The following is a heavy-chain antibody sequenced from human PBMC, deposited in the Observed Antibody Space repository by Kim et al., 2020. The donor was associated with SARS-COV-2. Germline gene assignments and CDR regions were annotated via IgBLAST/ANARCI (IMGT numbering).Heavy chain of an antibody. CDR3: ARAYCSSTSCRNYYGSGSYFYYFDY. Sequence: GGSLRLSCAASGFTFSDYYMSWIRQAPGKGLEWVSYISSSSSYTNYADSVKGRFTISRDNAKNSLYLQMNSLRAEDTAVYYCARAYCSSTSCRNYYGSGSYFYYFDYWGQGTLVTVSS. D-gene: IGHD3-10*01. CDR1: GFTFSDYY. CDR2: ISSSSSYT. J-gene: IGHJ4*02. V-gene: IGHV3-11*05.